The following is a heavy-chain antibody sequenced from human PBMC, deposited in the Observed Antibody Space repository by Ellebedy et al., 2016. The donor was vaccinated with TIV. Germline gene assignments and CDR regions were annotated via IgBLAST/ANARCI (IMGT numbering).Heavy chain of an antibody. V-gene: IGHV4-59*01. CDR1: GGSISSYY. J-gene: IGHJ4*02. Sequence: MPSETLSLTCTASGGSISSYYWSWIRQPPGKGLEWIGYIYYSGSTNYNPSLKSRVTISVDTSKNQFSLKLSSVTAADTAVYYCARVILTGYYFFDYWGQGTLVTVSS. CDR3: ARVILTGYYFFDY. CDR2: IYYSGST. D-gene: IGHD3-9*01.